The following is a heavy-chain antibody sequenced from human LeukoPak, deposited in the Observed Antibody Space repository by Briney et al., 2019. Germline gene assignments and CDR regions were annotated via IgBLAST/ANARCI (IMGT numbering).Heavy chain of an antibody. V-gene: IGHV3-21*01. CDR2: ISSSSSYI. CDR3: ARSLVVGATYPYH. J-gene: IGHJ5*02. D-gene: IGHD1-26*01. CDR1: GFTFSSYS. Sequence: GGSLRLSCAASGFTFSSYSMNWVRQAPGKELEWVSSISSSSSYIYYADSMKGRFTVSRDNAKDSLYLQLNSLRAEDTAVYYCARSLVVGATYPYHWGQGTLVTVSS.